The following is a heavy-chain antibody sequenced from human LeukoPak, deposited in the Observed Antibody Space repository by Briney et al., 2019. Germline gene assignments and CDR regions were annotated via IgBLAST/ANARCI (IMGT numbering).Heavy chain of an antibody. V-gene: IGHV3-30*02. CDR1: GFTFSSYG. Sequence: GGSLRLSCAASGFTFSSYGIHWVRQAPGKGLEWVAFIRYDGSNKYYADSVKGRFTISRDNSKNTLYLQMNSLRAEDTAVYYCARDEGRKWLRTTDAFDIWGQGTMVTVSS. J-gene: IGHJ3*02. CDR3: ARDEGRKWLRTTDAFDI. D-gene: IGHD5-12*01. CDR2: IRYDGSNK.